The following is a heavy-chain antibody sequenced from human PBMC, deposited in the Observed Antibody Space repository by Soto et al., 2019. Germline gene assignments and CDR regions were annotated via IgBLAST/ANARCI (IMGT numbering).Heavy chain of an antibody. CDR2: IYYSGST. Sequence: QLQLQESGPGLVKPSETLSLTCTVSGGSISSSSYYWGWIRQPPGKGLEWIGSIYYSGSTYYNPSHKRGVTISVNTTKNQFSLSLSSVTAADTAVYYCASMYGDYVSYWGQGTLVTVSS. J-gene: IGHJ4*02. D-gene: IGHD4-17*01. V-gene: IGHV4-39*01. CDR3: ASMYGDYVSY. CDR1: GGSISSSSYY.